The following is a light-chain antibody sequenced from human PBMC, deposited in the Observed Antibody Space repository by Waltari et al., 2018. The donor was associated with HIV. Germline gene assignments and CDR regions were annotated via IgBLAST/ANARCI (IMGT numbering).Light chain of an antibody. CDR3: QSADNSGTYWV. J-gene: IGLJ3*02. CDR1: ALPNQY. V-gene: IGLV3-25*03. Sequence: SYELTQPPSVSVSPGQTARITCSGDALPNQYTHWYQQKPGQAPVMVIYKDNQRPSGIPERFFASSSGTTVTLTISGAQAEDEAEYYCQSADNSGTYWVFGGGTKLTVL. CDR2: KDN.